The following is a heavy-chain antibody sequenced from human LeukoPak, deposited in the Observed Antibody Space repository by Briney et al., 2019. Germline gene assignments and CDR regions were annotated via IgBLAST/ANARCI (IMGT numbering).Heavy chain of an antibody. CDR3: AREGENYDFWSGYYPFDY. CDR1: GFTFSSYE. D-gene: IGHD3-3*01. J-gene: IGHJ4*02. Sequence: GGSLRLSCAASGFTFSSYEMNWVRQAPGKGLEWASYISSSGSTIYYADSVKGRFTISRDNAKNSLYLQMNSLRAEDTAVYFCAREGENYDFWSGYYPFDYWGQGTLATVSS. CDR2: ISSSGSTI. V-gene: IGHV3-48*03.